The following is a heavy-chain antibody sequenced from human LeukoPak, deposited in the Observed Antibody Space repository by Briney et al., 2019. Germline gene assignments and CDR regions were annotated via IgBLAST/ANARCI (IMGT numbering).Heavy chain of an antibody. CDR1: GFTVSSNY. Sequence: GGSLRLSCAASGFTVSSNYMSWVRQAPGKGLEWVSVIYSGGSTYYADSVKGRFTISRHNSKNTLYLQMNSLRAEDTAVYYCAIGRGPQYYYYGMDVWGQGTTVTVSS. D-gene: IGHD3-10*01. V-gene: IGHV3-53*04. J-gene: IGHJ6*02. CDR2: IYSGGST. CDR3: AIGRGPQYYYYGMDV.